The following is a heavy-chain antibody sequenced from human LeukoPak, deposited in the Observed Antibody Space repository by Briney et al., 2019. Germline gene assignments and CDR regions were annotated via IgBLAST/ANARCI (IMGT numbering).Heavy chain of an antibody. CDR1: GYTFTSYG. V-gene: IGHV1-18*01. D-gene: IGHD4-11*01. Sequence: ASVKVSCKASGYTFTSYGISWVRQAPGQGLEWMGWISAYNGNTNYAQKHQGRVTMTTDTSTSTAYMELRSLRTDDTAVYYCASHMTTEDYYMDVWGKGTTVTVSS. CDR2: ISAYNGNT. J-gene: IGHJ6*03. CDR3: ASHMTTEDYYMDV.